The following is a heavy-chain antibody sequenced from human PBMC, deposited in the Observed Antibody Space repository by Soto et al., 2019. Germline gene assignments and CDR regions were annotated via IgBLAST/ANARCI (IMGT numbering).Heavy chain of an antibody. CDR1: GFTFSDHY. CDR3: ARSGDNYNLLDY. CDR2: MSGSGSSE. V-gene: IGHV3-11*04. J-gene: IGHJ4*02. D-gene: IGHD1-1*01. Sequence: PGGSLRLSCAASGFTFSDHYMAWIRQAPGKGLEIVAHMSGSGSSEDYADSVKGRFSISRDNTKNLLFLQMNSLRAEDTALYYCARSGDNYNLLDYWGQGTPVTVSS.